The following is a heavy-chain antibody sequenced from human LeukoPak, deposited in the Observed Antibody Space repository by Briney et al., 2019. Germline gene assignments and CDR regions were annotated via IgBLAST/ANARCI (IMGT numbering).Heavy chain of an antibody. CDR1: GFTVSSNY. CDR2: IYSGGST. Sequence: PGGSLRLSCAASGFTVSSNYMSWVRQAPGKGLEWVSVIYSGGSTYYADSVKGRFTISRDNSKNTLYLQMNSLRAEDTAVYYCARDRTITMVRGYYYGMDVWGQGTTVTVSS. V-gene: IGHV3-53*01. D-gene: IGHD3-10*01. J-gene: IGHJ6*02. CDR3: ARDRTITMVRGYYYGMDV.